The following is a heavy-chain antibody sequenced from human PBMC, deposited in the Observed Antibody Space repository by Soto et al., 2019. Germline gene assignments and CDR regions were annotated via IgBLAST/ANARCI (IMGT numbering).Heavy chain of an antibody. V-gene: IGHV3-74*01. D-gene: IGHD3-10*01. Sequence: EVLLVESGGGLVQPGGSLRLSCAASGFNFNFYWMHWVRQAPGKGLVWVSRINGDGSTTDYADSVKGRFTISRDNAKNTLFLQMDSLRVEDTAVYYCVRDSPTNLEDADPMASWFDPWGQGTLVTVSS. CDR2: INGDGSTT. J-gene: IGHJ5*02. CDR1: GFNFNFYW. CDR3: VRDSPTNLEDADPMASWFDP.